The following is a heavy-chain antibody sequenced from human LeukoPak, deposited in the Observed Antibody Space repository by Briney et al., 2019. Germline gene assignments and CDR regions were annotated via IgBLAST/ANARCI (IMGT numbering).Heavy chain of an antibody. CDR1: GGSISSYY. Sequence: SETLSLTGTVSGGSISSYYWSWIRQPPGKGLEWIGYIYYSGSTNYNPSLKSRVTISADTSKNQFSLKLSSVTAADTAVYYCARRIGSTFDYWGQGTLVTVSS. J-gene: IGHJ4*02. CDR2: IYYSGST. D-gene: IGHD2-2*01. V-gene: IGHV4-59*08. CDR3: ARRIGSTFDY.